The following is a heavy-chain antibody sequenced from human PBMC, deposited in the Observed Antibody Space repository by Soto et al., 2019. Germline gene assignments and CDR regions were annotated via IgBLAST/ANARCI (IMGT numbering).Heavy chain of an antibody. CDR2: INPNSGGT. J-gene: IGHJ5*02. CDR3: ARDLSDQLFHTGAWFDP. V-gene: IGHV1-2*04. Sequence: ASVKVSCKASGYTFTGYYMHWVRQAPGQGLEWMGWINPNSGGTNYAQKFQGWVTMTRDTSISTAYMELSRLRSDDTAVYYCARDLSDQLFHTGAWFDPWGQGTLVTVSS. CDR1: GYTFTGYY. D-gene: IGHD1-1*01.